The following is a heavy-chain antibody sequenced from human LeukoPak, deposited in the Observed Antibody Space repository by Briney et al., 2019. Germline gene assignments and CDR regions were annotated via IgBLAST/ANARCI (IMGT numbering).Heavy chain of an antibody. Sequence: PGGSLRLSCATSGFTFTTFWMHWVRQAPGKGLVWVSRINHDGSSTNYADSVKGRFTISRDNAKNSLYLQMNSLRAEDTALYYCAGYLLYDSSGYYYELGKGFAYWGQGTLVTVSS. CDR2: INHDGSST. D-gene: IGHD3-22*01. J-gene: IGHJ4*02. CDR1: GFTFTTFW. V-gene: IGHV3-74*01. CDR3: AGYLLYDSSGYYYELGKGFAY.